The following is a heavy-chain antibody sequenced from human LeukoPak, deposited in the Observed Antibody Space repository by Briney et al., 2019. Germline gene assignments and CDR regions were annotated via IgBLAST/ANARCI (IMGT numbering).Heavy chain of an antibody. D-gene: IGHD3-10*01. Sequence: PGVSLRLSCAASGFTFSSYAMSWVRQAPGKGLEWVSAISGSGGSTYYADSVKGRFTISRDNSKNTLYLQMNSLRAEDTAVYYCAKDQPYYGSGSYYKGIFDYWGQGTLVTVSS. V-gene: IGHV3-23*01. CDR2: ISGSGGST. J-gene: IGHJ4*02. CDR3: AKDQPYYGSGSYYKGIFDY. CDR1: GFTFSSYA.